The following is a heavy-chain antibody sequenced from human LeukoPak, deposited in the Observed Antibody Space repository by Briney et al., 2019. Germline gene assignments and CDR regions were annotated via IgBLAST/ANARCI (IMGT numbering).Heavy chain of an antibody. Sequence: GASVKVSCKASGDTLTNYDINWVRQATGQGLEWMGWMSPSSGHTGYAQKFQGRVTMTRSTSISTAYMELSSLRSEDTAVYYCARGPPNWGFDYWGQGTLVTVSS. J-gene: IGHJ4*02. CDR1: GDTLTNYD. CDR2: MSPSSGHT. V-gene: IGHV1-8*01. CDR3: ARGPPNWGFDY. D-gene: IGHD7-27*01.